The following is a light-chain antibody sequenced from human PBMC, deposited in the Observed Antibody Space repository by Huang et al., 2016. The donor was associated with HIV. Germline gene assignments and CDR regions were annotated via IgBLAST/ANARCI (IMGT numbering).Light chain of an antibody. CDR3: QLRSDWLT. CDR2: GAS. J-gene: IGKJ4*01. Sequence: EIVLTQSPATLSLSPGERATLSCRASQSVGSYLAWYQHRPGQAPRLLIYGASNRATGIPARFSGSGSGTDFTLTIRRLEPEDIAVYYCQLRSDWLTFGGGTKVEVK. V-gene: IGKV3-11*01. CDR1: QSVGSY.